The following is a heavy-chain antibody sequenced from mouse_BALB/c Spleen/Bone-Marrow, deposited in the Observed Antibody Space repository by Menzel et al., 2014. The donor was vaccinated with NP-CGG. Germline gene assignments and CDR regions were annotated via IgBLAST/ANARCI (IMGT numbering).Heavy chain of an antibody. CDR3: ARRGRIAEALGY. CDR2: VNPYNDGT. V-gene: IGHV1-14*01. D-gene: IGHD6-1*01. CDR1: GYTFXSYV. J-gene: IGHJ2*01. Sequence: EVKLMESGPELVKPGASVKMSCKASGYTFXSYVMHWVKQKPGQGLEWIGYVNPYNDGTKYNEKFKGKATLTSDKSSSTAYMELSSLTSEDSAVYYCARRGRIAEALGYWGQGTTLTVSS.